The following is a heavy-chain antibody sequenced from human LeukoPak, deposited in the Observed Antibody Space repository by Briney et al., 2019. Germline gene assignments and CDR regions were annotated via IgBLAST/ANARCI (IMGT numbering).Heavy chain of an antibody. CDR3: ARAHYYDSSGYPTVFDP. V-gene: IGHV3-11*01. CDR1: GFTFSDYY. D-gene: IGHD3-22*01. CDR2: ISSSGSTI. Sequence: PGGSLRLSCAASGFTFSDYYMSWIRQAPGEGLEWVSYISSSGSTIYYADSVKGRFTISRDNAKNSLYLQMNSLRAEDTAVYYCARAHYYDSSGYPTVFDPWGQGTLVTVSS. J-gene: IGHJ5*02.